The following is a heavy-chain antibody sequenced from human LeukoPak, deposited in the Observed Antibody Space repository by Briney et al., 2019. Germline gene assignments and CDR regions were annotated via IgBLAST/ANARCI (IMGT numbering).Heavy chain of an antibody. CDR3: ARDRKDYYYYGMDV. Sequence: GGSLRLSCAASGFTFSSYGMHWVRQAPGKGLEWVAVIWYDGSNKYYADSVKGRFTISRDNSKNTLYLQMNSLRAEDKAVYYCARDRKDYYYYGMDVWGQGTTVTVSS. J-gene: IGHJ6*02. CDR2: IWYDGSNK. CDR1: GFTFSSYG. V-gene: IGHV3-33*01.